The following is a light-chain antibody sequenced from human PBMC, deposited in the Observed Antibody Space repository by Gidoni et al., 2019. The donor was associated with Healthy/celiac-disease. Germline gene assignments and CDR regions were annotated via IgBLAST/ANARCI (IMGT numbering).Light chain of an antibody. CDR3: QQYYSIPYT. Sequence: DIVMTQSPDSLAVSLGERATINCKSSQSVLYSSNNKNYLAWYQQKAGQPPKLLIYWASTRESGVPDRFSGSGSGTDFTLTISSLQAEDVAVYYCQQYYSIPYTFXQXTKLEIK. J-gene: IGKJ2*01. CDR2: WAS. CDR1: QSVLYSSNNKNY. V-gene: IGKV4-1*01.